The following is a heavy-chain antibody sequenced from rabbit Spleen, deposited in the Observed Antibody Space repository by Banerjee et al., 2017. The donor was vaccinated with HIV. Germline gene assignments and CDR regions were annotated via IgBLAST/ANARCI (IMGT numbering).Heavy chain of an antibody. J-gene: IGHJ6*01. CDR3: ARDYSWGGLDL. CDR2: IYNGDGRT. Sequence: QSLEESGGDLVKPGASLTLTCKASGFDLNVSWMCWVRQAPGKGPEWIACIYNGDGRTYYATWAKGRFTISKTSSTTVTLQMTSLTGADTATYFCARDYSWGGLDLWGPGTLVTVS. CDR1: GFDLNVSW. V-gene: IGHV1S40*01. D-gene: IGHD6-1*01.